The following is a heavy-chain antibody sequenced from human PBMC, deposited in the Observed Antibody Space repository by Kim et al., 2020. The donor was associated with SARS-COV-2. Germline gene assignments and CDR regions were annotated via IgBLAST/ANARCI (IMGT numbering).Heavy chain of an antibody. V-gene: IGHV1-69*13. CDR2: IIPIFGTA. CDR1: GGTFSSYA. Sequence: SVKVSCKASGGTFSSYAISWVRQAPGQGLEWMGGIIPIFGTANYAQKFQGRVTITADESTSTAYMELSSLRSEDTAVYYCARDKYYGSGSYYKGGDYYYDDMNVWSQETTVTGSS. J-gene: IGHJ6*02. CDR3: ARDKYYGSGSYYKGGDYYYDDMNV. D-gene: IGHD3-10*01.